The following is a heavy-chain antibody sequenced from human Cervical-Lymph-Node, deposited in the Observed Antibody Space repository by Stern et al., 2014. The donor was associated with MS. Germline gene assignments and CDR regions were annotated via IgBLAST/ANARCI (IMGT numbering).Heavy chain of an antibody. D-gene: IGHD3-9*01. Sequence: VQLVESGPGLVKPSQTLSLTCTVSGGSISSGNYYWSWIRQPAGEGLEWIGRIYSSGSTQYNPPLKSRVTISADTSTNQFSLRLSSVTAADTAVYYCARGNYDVLTDNGGHGFDIWGQGTMVTVSS. CDR1: GGSISSGNYY. J-gene: IGHJ3*02. CDR2: IYSSGST. CDR3: ARGNYDVLTDNGGHGFDI. V-gene: IGHV4-61*02.